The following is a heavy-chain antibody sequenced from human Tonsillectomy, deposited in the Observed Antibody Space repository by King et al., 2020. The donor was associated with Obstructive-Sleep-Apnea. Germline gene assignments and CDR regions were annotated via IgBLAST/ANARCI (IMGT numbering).Heavy chain of an antibody. Sequence: QLQESGPGLVKPSETLSLTCTVSGGSISGFYWSWIRQPPGKGLEWIGYIYDSGSTNYNSSLKSRVTISLDTSKNQFSLKLNSVTAADTAVYYCAREVDGYSLGRIDYWSQGALVTVSS. D-gene: IGHD5-24*01. CDR1: GGSISGFY. V-gene: IGHV4-59*01. CDR2: IYDSGST. J-gene: IGHJ4*02. CDR3: AREVDGYSLGRIDY.